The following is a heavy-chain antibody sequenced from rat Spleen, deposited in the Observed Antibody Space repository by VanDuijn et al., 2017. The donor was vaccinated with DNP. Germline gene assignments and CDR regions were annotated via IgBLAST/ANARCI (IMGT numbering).Heavy chain of an antibody. Sequence: EVQLVESGGGLVQPGRSLKLSCAASGFTFSLFPMAWIRQAPKKGLEWVASISSGGGGTYYSDSVKGRFTISRDNAKSTLYLQMDSLRSEDTASYYCARQRMYTTDYYWYFDFWGPGTMVTVSS. CDR1: GFTFSLFP. J-gene: IGHJ1*01. CDR2: ISSGGGGT. CDR3: ARQRMYTTDYYWYFDF. D-gene: IGHD1-6*01. V-gene: IGHV5-25*01.